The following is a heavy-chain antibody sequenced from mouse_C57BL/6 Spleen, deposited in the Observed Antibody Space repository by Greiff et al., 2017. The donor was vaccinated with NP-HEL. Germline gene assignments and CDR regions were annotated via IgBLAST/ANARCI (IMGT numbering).Heavy chain of an antibody. Sequence: VQLVESGAELVRPGTSVKMSCKASGYTFTNYWIGWAKQRPGHGLEWIGDIYPGGGYTNYNEKFKGKATLTADKSSSTAYMQFSSLTSEDSAIYYCARKEAGTYDYWGQGTTLTVSS. J-gene: IGHJ2*01. CDR2: IYPGGGYT. V-gene: IGHV1-63*01. CDR3: ARKEAGTYDY. D-gene: IGHD4-1*01. CDR1: GYTFTNYW.